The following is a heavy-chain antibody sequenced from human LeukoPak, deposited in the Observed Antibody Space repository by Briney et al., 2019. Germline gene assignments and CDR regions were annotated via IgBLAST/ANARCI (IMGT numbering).Heavy chain of an antibody. CDR1: GYSFTSYW. Sequence: GESLKISCKGSGYSFTSYWIGWVRQMPGKGLEWMGIIYPGDSDTRHSPSFQGQVTISADKSISTACLQWSSLKASDTAMYYCARASALPAAINYGMDVWGQGTTVTVSS. D-gene: IGHD2-2*02. CDR3: ARASALPAAINYGMDV. J-gene: IGHJ6*02. V-gene: IGHV5-51*01. CDR2: IYPGDSDT.